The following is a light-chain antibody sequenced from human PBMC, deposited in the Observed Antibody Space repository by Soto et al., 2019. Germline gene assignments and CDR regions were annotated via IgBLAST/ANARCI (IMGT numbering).Light chain of an antibody. J-gene: IGLJ2*01. V-gene: IGLV2-14*03. CDR2: DVS. CDR1: SIDVGGYDY. Sequence: QSALTQPASVSGSPGQSITISCTGTSIDVGGYDYVTWYQHHPGKAPKLMIYDVSNRPSGISDRFSASKSGNTASLTISGVQAEDEAHYYCSSYTSRATLVFGGGTKVTVL. CDR3: SSYTSRATLV.